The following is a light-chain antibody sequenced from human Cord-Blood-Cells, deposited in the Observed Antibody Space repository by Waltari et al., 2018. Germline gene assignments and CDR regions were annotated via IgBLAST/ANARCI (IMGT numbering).Light chain of an antibody. CDR2: GAS. CDR1: QSVSSSY. CDR3: QQYGSSPIT. V-gene: IGKV3-20*01. J-gene: IGKJ5*01. Sequence: EIVLTQSPGTLSLSPGEGATLSCRASQSVSSSYLAWYQQKPGQAPRLHIYGASIRATGIPDRVSGSGSGTDFTLTISRLETEDFAVYYCQQYGSSPITFGQGTLLEIK.